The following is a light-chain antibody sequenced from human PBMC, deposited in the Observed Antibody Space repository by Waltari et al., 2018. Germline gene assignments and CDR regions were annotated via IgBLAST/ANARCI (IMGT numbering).Light chain of an antibody. V-gene: IGKV3-20*01. CDR2: HAS. Sequence: EIALTQAPGTLSLSLGERATLYCRASQSGDKYLAWYQQKPGQAPRLLIYHASIRATGIPDRFSGSGSGTGFSLTISRLEPEDFAVYYCQKYVNLPATFGQGTKVEIK. CDR3: QKYVNLPAT. CDR1: QSGDKY. J-gene: IGKJ1*01.